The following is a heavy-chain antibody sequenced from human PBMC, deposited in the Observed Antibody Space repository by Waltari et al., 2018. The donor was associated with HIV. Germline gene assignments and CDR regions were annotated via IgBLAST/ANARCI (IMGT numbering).Heavy chain of an antibody. CDR2: STSSSDYI. CDR1: GFNFLTYS. D-gene: IGHD3-22*01. V-gene: IGHV3-21*01. J-gene: IGHJ3*02. Sequence: EVQLVESGGGLVKPGGSLRLSCAASGFNFLTYSMNWVRQTPGKGLGWVSASTSSSDYIYYADSVKGRFTISRDNAKNSLSLQMNSLRAEDTAVYYCARAIVVIITELHAFDIWGQGTMVTVSS. CDR3: ARAIVVIITELHAFDI.